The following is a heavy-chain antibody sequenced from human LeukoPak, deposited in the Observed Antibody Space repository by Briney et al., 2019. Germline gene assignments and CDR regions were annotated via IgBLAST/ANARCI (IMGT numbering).Heavy chain of an antibody. D-gene: IGHD1-1*01. CDR1: GYTLTELS. CDR3: ATDPHRRPNYYYYYGMDV. V-gene: IGHV1-24*01. J-gene: IGHJ6*02. Sequence: ASVKVSCKVSGYTLTELSMHWVRQAPGKGLEWMGGFEPEDGETIYAQKFQGRVTMTEDTSTDTAYMELSSLRSEDTAVYYCATDPHRRPNYYYYYGMDVWGQGTTVTVSS. CDR2: FEPEDGET.